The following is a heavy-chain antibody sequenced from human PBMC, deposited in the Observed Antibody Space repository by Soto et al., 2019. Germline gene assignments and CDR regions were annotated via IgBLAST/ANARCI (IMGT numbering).Heavy chain of an antibody. CDR2: IYYSGST. CDR1: GGSISSYY. D-gene: IGHD3-3*01. Sequence: SETLSLTCTVSGGSISSYYWSWIRQPPGKGLEWIGYIYYSGSTNYNPSLKSRVTISVDTSKNQFSLKLSSVTAADTTVYYCASQLNDFWSGYPNWFDPWGQGTLVTVSS. J-gene: IGHJ5*02. CDR3: ASQLNDFWSGYPNWFDP. V-gene: IGHV4-59*01.